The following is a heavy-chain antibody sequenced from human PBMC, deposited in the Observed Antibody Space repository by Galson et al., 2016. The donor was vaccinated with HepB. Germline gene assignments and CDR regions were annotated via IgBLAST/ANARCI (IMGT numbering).Heavy chain of an antibody. CDR1: AFTFTNYA. J-gene: IGHJ4*02. D-gene: IGHD2-2*01. CDR2: ISSTGGRS. CDR3: VTSGDRPAATTVY. Sequence: SLRLSCAASAFTFTNYAMSWVRQAPGKGLEWVAAISSTGGRSDYADSVKGRFTISRDNSRSTVSLEMVSLRADDTAVYYCVTSGDRPAATTVYWGQGTLVTVSS. V-gene: IGHV3-23*01.